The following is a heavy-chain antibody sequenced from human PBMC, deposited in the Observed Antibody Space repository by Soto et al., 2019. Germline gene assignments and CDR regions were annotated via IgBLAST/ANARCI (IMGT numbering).Heavy chain of an antibody. CDR1: GGSIGNYY. Sequence: QVQLQESGPGLVKPSETLSLTCTVSGGSIGNYYWTWIRQPPGKGLEWIGHIYNGMRSNYIPSLKSRVTISFTTSKNQFSLKLTSVTAADTAVYYCRRDAGLGDGMDVWGPGTTVTVSS. D-gene: IGHD1-26*01. CDR3: RRDAGLGDGMDV. CDR2: IYNGMRS. J-gene: IGHJ6*02. V-gene: IGHV4-59*01.